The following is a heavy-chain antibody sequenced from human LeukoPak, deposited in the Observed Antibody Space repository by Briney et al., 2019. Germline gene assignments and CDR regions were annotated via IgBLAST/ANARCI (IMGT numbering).Heavy chain of an antibody. J-gene: IGHJ5*02. CDR1: GYTFTSYG. V-gene: IGHV1-69*13. CDR2: IIPIFGTA. CDR3: ARERPLNWFDP. Sequence: SVKVSCKASGYTFTSYGISWVRQAPGQGLEWMGGIIPIFGTANYAQKFQGRVTITADESTSTAYMELSSLRSEDTAVYYCARERPLNWFDPWGQGTLVTVSS.